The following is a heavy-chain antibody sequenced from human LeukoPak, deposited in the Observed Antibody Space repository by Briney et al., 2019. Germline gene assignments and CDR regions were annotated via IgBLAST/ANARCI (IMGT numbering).Heavy chain of an antibody. Sequence: GGSLRLSCAASGFTFSSHTMTWVRQAPGKGLEWVSAISNSGGSTYYADSVKGRFTISRDNSKNTLYLQMDSLKAEDAAVYYCAKGRGLVSPDDHWGQGTLVTVSS. CDR2: ISNSGGST. CDR1: GFTFSSHT. J-gene: IGHJ4*02. D-gene: IGHD3/OR15-3a*01. CDR3: AKGRGLVSPDDH. V-gene: IGHV3-23*01.